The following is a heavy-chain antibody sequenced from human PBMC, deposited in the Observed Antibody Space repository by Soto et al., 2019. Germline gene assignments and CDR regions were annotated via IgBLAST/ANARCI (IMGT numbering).Heavy chain of an antibody. CDR3: ARLLEGYYDFWSGPSLNWFDP. Sequence: TLSLTCAGYGGSFSGYYWSWIRQPPGKGLEWIGEINHSGSTNYNPSLKSRVTISVDTSKNQFSLKLSSVTAADTAVYYCARLLEGYYDFWSGPSLNWFDPWGQGTLVTVSS. CDR1: GGSFSGYY. D-gene: IGHD3-3*01. V-gene: IGHV4-34*01. CDR2: INHSGST. J-gene: IGHJ5*02.